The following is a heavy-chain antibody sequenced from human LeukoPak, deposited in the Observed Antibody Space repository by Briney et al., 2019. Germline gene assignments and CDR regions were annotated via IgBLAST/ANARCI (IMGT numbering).Heavy chain of an antibody. V-gene: IGHV4-34*01. J-gene: IGHJ4*02. Sequence: LRLSCAASGFTFSSYAMHWIRQPPGKGLEWIGEINHSGSTNYNPSLKSRVTISVDTSKNQFSLKLSSVTAADTAVYYCARGHSWSGYVWGQGTLVNVSS. D-gene: IGHD3-3*02. CDR3: ARGHSWSGYV. CDR1: GFTFSSYA. CDR2: INHSGST.